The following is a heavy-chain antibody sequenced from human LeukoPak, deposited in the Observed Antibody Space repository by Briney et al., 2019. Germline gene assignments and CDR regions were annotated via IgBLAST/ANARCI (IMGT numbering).Heavy chain of an antibody. CDR3: ARDAMITFGGVIATNWFDP. V-gene: IGHV3-30-3*01. J-gene: IGHJ5*02. Sequence: PGGSLRLSCAASGFTFSAYAMHWVRQAPGKGLEWVAFISSDGGSKYYAESVKGRFTISRDTSKSTLYLQMHSLRPEDTAVYYCARDAMITFGGVIATNWFDPWGQGTLVTVSS. CDR2: ISSDGGSK. D-gene: IGHD3-16*02. CDR1: GFTFSAYA.